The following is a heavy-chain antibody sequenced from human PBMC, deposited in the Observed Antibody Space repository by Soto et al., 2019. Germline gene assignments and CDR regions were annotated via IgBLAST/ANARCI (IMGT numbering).Heavy chain of an antibody. CDR1: GGTFSSYA. Sequence: QVQLVQSGAEVKKPGSSVKVSCKASGGTFSSYAISWVRQAPGQGLEWKGGIIPVFGTANYAQKFQGRVTTTADESTSTAYMELSSLRSEDTAVYYCARQGRDPYYYYYYGMDVWGPGTTVTVSS. J-gene: IGHJ6*02. CDR3: ARQGRDPYYYYYYGMDV. V-gene: IGHV1-69*01. CDR2: IIPVFGTA.